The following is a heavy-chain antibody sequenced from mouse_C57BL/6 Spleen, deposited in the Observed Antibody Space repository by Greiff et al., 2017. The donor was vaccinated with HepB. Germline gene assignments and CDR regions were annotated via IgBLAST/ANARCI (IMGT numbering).Heavy chain of an antibody. CDR2: IYPGSGST. Sequence: KEPGAELVKPGASVKMSCKASGYTFTSYWITWVKQRPGQGLEWIGDIYPGSGSTNYNEKFKSKATLTVDTSSSTAYMQLSSLTSEDSAVYYCARSVYDYDGAYWGQGTLVTVSA. CDR1: GYTFTSYW. V-gene: IGHV1-55*01. D-gene: IGHD2-4*01. CDR3: ARSVYDYDGAY. J-gene: IGHJ3*01.